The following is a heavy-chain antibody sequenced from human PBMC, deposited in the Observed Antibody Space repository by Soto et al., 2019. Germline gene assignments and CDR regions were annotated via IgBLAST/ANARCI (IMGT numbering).Heavy chain of an antibody. CDR1: GGTFSSYT. J-gene: IGHJ5*02. CDR3: ARTYGSSYNWFDP. Sequence: QVQLVQSGAEVKKPGSSVKVSCKASGGTFSSYTISWVRQAPGQGLEWMGRIIPIPGIANYAQKFQGRVTITADKSTSTAYMELSSLRSEDTAVYYCARTYGSSYNWFDPWGQGTLVTVSS. D-gene: IGHD3-10*01. CDR2: IIPIPGIA. V-gene: IGHV1-69*02.